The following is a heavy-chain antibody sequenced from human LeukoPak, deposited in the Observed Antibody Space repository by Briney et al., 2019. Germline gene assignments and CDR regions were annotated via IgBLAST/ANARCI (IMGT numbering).Heavy chain of an antibody. D-gene: IGHD3-10*01. Sequence: ASVKVSCKASGYPFTDQFINWVRQAPGQGLEWMGWINPNSGGTNYEQRFQGRVTMTRDTSISIAYMELSRLAFDDTAVYYCARGELMVDYWGQGTLVPVSS. CDR1: GYPFTDQF. CDR2: INPNSGGT. CDR3: ARGELMVDY. J-gene: IGHJ4*02. V-gene: IGHV1-2*02.